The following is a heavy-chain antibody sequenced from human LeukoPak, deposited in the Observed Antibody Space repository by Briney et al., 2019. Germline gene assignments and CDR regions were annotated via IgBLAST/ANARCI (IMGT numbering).Heavy chain of an antibody. Sequence: GALRLSCAASGFTFSSYAMSWGRQAPGEGLEWVSAISGSGGSTYYADSVKGRFTISRDNSKNTLYLQMNSLRVEDTAVYYCAKGDPAFAIDSYFDYWGQGTLVTVSS. J-gene: IGHJ4*02. CDR3: AKGDPAFAIDSYFDY. D-gene: IGHD3-9*01. CDR2: ISGSGGST. V-gene: IGHV3-23*01. CDR1: GFTFSSYA.